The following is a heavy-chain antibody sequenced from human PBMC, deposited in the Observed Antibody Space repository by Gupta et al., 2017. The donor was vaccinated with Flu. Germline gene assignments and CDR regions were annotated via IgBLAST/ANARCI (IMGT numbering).Heavy chain of an antibody. J-gene: IGHJ4*02. Sequence: EVQLVESGGGLVQPGGSLRLSCAASGFTFSSYEMNWDRQAPGKGLEWVSYISSSGSTIYYADSVKGRFTISRDNAKNSLYLQMNSLRAEDTAVYYCARDVSGWYFNRALYFDYWGQGTLVTVSS. CDR1: GFTFSSYE. V-gene: IGHV3-48*03. D-gene: IGHD6-19*01. CDR3: ARDVSGWYFNRALYFDY. CDR2: ISSSGSTI.